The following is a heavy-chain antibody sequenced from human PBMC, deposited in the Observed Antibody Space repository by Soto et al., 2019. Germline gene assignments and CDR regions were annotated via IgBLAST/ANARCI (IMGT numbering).Heavy chain of an antibody. Sequence: QVQLVQSGAEGKKPGASVKVSCKASGYTFTSYDINWVRQATGQGLEWMGWMNPNSSKTGYAQKFQGRVTIARNTSIIQACMELGSLRSEETAGYYRAGRVREMGFDPWGQGTLVTVSS. CDR1: GYTFTSYD. J-gene: IGHJ5*02. CDR2: MNPNSSKT. D-gene: IGHD2-21*01. CDR3: AGRVREMGFDP. V-gene: IGHV1-8*01.